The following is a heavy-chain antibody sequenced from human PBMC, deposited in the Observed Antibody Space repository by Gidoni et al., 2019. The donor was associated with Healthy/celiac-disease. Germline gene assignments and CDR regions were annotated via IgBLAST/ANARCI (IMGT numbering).Heavy chain of an antibody. CDR3: ARRGGLVIGSAFDY. CDR2: MSSSSSYI. J-gene: IGHJ4*02. CDR1: GLPFSSYS. V-gene: IGHV3-21*01. Sequence: EVQLVESGGGLVKPGGSLRLSCAASGLPFSSYSMNWVRQAPGKGMEWVSSMSSSSSYIYYADSVKGRFTISRDNAKNSLYLQMNSLRAEDTAVYYCARRGGLVIGSAFDYWGQGTLVTVSS. D-gene: IGHD3-9*01.